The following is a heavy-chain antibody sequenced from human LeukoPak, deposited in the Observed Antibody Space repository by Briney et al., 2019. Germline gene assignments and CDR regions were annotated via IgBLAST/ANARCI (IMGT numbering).Heavy chain of an antibody. Sequence: GGSLRLSCAASGFTVSSNYMSWVREAPGKGLEWGSVIYSGGSTYYADSVKGRFTISRDNSKYTLYLQMNSLRAEDTAVYYCASKVNDILTGPLDAFDIWGQGTMVTVSS. CDR1: GFTVSSNY. D-gene: IGHD3-9*01. V-gene: IGHV3-53*01. CDR3: ASKVNDILTGPLDAFDI. J-gene: IGHJ3*02. CDR2: IYSGGST.